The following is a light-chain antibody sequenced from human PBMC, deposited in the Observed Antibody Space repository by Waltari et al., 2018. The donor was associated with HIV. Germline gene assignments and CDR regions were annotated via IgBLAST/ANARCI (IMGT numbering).Light chain of an antibody. V-gene: IGLV2-23*01. Sequence: QSALTQPASVSGSPGQSITISCTGTSSDVGNYNLVSWYQQHPGKAPKLMIYEGIKRPSGVSNRISGSKSGNTASLTISGLQAEDEADHYCCSYGGSSNWVFGGGTKLTVL. CDR2: EGI. CDR3: CSYGGSSNWV. CDR1: SSDVGNYNL. J-gene: IGLJ3*02.